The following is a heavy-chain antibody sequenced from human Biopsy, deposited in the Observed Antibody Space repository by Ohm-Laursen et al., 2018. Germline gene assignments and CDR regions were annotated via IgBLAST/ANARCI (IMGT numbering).Heavy chain of an antibody. CDR1: AYSFGDHR. Sequence: ASVKASCKASAYSFGDHRIHWVRQAPGQGLECMGWIDPKSGGTNYAQKFQGRVTMTRDTSISTSYMEMRRVTSDDTAVFYCARELGDFWGGRQFDFWGQGTLVTVAS. V-gene: IGHV1-2*02. CDR2: IDPKSGGT. J-gene: IGHJ5*01. D-gene: IGHD3-3*01. CDR3: ARELGDFWGGRQFDF.